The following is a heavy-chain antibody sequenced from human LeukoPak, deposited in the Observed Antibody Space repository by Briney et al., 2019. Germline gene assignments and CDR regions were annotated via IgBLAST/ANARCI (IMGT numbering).Heavy chain of an antibody. CDR3: AKESATTIFGLVIGGQGYYFDY. Sequence: GGSLRLSCAASGFTFSNHWMNWVRHAPGKGLVWVSRINTDGSSTYYADSVKGRFTISRDNSKNTLYLQMNSLRAEDTAVYYCAKESATTIFGLVIGGQGYYFDYWGQGTLVTVSS. CDR1: GFTFSNHW. D-gene: IGHD3-3*01. J-gene: IGHJ4*02. V-gene: IGHV3-74*01. CDR2: INTDGSST.